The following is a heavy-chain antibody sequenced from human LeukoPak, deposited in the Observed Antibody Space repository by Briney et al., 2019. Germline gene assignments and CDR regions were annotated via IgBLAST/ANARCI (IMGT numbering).Heavy chain of an antibody. V-gene: IGHV4-59*01. CDR3: ARVTYYYGSGSYYTPHYYYYMDV. Sequence: LSATLSLTCTVSGGSISSYYWSWIRQPPGKGLEWIGYIYYSGSTNYNPSLKSRVTISVDTSKNQFSLKLSSVTAADTAVYYCARVTYYYGSGSYYTPHYYYYMDVWGKGTTVTVSS. J-gene: IGHJ6*03. CDR2: IYYSGST. CDR1: GGSISSYY. D-gene: IGHD3-10*01.